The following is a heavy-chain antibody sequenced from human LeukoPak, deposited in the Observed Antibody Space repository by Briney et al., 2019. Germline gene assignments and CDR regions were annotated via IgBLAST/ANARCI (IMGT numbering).Heavy chain of an antibody. J-gene: IGHJ3*02. CDR1: GGSHSNYY. D-gene: IGHD3-10*01. V-gene: IGHV4-59*01. CDR3: ARSELLWFGELLNDAFDI. Sequence: SETLSLTCTVSGGSHSNYYWSWIRQPPGKGLEWIWFLYNIGSTNYNPSLRGRVAISVDKPKNQLSLKLSSVTAADTAVYYCARSELLWFGELLNDAFDIWGQGAMVTVSS. CDR2: LYNIGST.